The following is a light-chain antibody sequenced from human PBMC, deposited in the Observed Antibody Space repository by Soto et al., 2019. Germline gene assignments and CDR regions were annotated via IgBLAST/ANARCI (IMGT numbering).Light chain of an antibody. Sequence: QSALTQPASVSGSPGQSITISCTGTSSDVGGSNYVSWYQQLPGKAPKLMIYDVSDRPSGVSNRFSGSKSGNTASLTISGLQAEDEADYYCRSYTSSSLYVFGTGTKVTV. CDR1: SSDVGGSNY. V-gene: IGLV2-14*01. J-gene: IGLJ1*01. CDR2: DVS. CDR3: RSYTSSSLYV.